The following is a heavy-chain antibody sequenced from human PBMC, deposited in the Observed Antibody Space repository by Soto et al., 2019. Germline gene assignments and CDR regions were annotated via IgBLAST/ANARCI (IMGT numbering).Heavy chain of an antibody. J-gene: IGHJ4*02. D-gene: IGHD3-22*01. CDR2: INHSGST. V-gene: IGHV4-34*01. CDR1: GGSFSGYY. CDR3: ARGFPYYYDSSGYYSPIDY. Sequence: QVQLQRWGAGLLKPSETLSLTCAVYGGSFSGYYWSWIRQPPGKGLEWIGEINHSGSTNYNPSLKSRVTISVDTSKNQFSLKLSSVTAADTAVYYCARGFPYYYDSSGYYSPIDYWGQGTLVTVSS.